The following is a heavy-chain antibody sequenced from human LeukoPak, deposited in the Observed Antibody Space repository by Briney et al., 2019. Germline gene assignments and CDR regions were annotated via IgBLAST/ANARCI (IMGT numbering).Heavy chain of an antibody. J-gene: IGHJ4*02. D-gene: IGHD2-2*01. CDR2: IIPILGIA. CDR3: ARDCSSTSCYGGDY. CDR1: GGTFSSYA. Sequence: SVKVSCKASGGTFSSYAISWVRQAPGQGLEWMGRIIPILGIANYAQKFQGRVTITADKSTSTAYMELSSLRSEDTAVYYCARDCSSTSCYGGDYWGQGTLATVSS. V-gene: IGHV1-69*04.